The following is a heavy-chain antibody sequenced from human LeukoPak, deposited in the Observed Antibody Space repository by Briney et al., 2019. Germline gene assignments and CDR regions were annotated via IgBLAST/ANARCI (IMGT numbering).Heavy chain of an antibody. D-gene: IGHD3-10*01. Sequence: PGGSLRLSCAASGFTFSSYWMSWVRQAPGKGLEWVANIKQDGSEKYYVDSVKGRFTISRDNSRNTVYLQMNSLRGEDTAVYYCARSINNIIFFHHWGQGTLVTVSS. V-gene: IGHV3-7*03. CDR2: IKQDGSEK. CDR3: ARSINNIIFFHH. CDR1: GFTFSSYW. J-gene: IGHJ1*01.